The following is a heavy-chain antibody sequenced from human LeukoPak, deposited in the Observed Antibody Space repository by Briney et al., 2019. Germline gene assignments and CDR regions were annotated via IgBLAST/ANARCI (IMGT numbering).Heavy chain of an antibody. J-gene: IGHJ4*02. CDR3: AREYYYDSSGYTPRGNVDY. D-gene: IGHD3-22*01. CDR2: ISYDGGNK. Sequence: GGSLRLSCAASGFTFSSYAMHWVRQAPGKGLEWVAVISYDGGNKYYADSVKGRFTISRDNSKNTLYLQMNSLRAEDTAVYYCAREYYYDSSGYTPRGNVDYWGQGTLVTVSS. CDR1: GFTFSSYA. V-gene: IGHV3-30-3*01.